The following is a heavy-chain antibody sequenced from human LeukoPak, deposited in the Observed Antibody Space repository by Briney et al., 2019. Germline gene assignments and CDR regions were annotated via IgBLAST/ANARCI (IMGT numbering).Heavy chain of an antibody. CDR3: AKKRPGKVAAPPDY. D-gene: IGHD6-13*01. CDR2: ISSSSSYI. V-gene: IGHV3-21*01. Sequence: GGSLRLSCAASGFTFSSYSMNWVRQAPGKGLEWVSSISSSSSYIYYADSVKGRFTISRDNAKNSLYLQMNSLRAEDTAVYYCAKKRPGKVAAPPDYWGQGTLVTVSS. J-gene: IGHJ4*02. CDR1: GFTFSSYS.